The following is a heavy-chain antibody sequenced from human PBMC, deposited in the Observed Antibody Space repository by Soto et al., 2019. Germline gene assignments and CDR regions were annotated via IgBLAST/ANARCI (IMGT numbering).Heavy chain of an antibody. Sequence: SVKVSCKASGFTFTSSAVQWVRQARGQRLECMGWINISNGNTEYSQNFQGRVTMTRDTSASTAYMELSSLRSEATAVYYCARDTDLTLVTTLDYWG. CDR3: ARDTDLTLVTTLDY. J-gene: IGHJ4*01. V-gene: IGHV1-3*04. D-gene: IGHD4-17*01. CDR1: GFTFTSSA. CDR2: INISNGNT.